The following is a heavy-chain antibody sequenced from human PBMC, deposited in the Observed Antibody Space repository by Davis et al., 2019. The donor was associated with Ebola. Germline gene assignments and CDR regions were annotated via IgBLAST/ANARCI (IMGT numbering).Heavy chain of an antibody. CDR3: ARHTYGDHFDY. CDR1: GFTFSDHY. V-gene: IGHV3-7*03. D-gene: IGHD4-17*01. J-gene: IGHJ4*02. Sequence: GESLKISCAASGFTFSDHYMDWVRQAPGKGLEWVANIKEDGSETHYVDSVKGRFTISRDNAKSSLYLQMNSLGAEDTAVYYCARHTYGDHFDYWGQGTLVTVSS. CDR2: IKEDGSET.